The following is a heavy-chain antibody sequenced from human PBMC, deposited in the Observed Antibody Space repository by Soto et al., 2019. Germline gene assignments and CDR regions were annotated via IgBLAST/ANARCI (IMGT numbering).Heavy chain of an antibody. CDR2: INPNSGGT. CDR1: GYTFTGYY. D-gene: IGHD3-10*01. Sequence: GASVKVSCKASGYTFTGYYMHWVRQAPGQGLEWMGWINPNSGGTNYAQKFQGRVTMTRDTSISTAYMELSRLRSDDTAVYYCATGIWFGEPVSDYWGQGTLVTVSS. J-gene: IGHJ4*02. CDR3: ATGIWFGEPVSDY. V-gene: IGHV1-2*02.